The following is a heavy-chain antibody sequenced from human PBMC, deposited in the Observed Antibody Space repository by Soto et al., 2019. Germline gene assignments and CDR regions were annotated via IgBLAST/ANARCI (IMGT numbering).Heavy chain of an antibody. V-gene: IGHV3-23*01. Sequence: GSLRLSCAASGFTFRDYAMTWVRQAPGKGLEWVSGITDSDDSTYYADSVKGRFTISRDNSKNTLYLQMNSLRAEDTAVYYCARDGIAAVHWGQG. CDR1: GFTFRDYA. CDR3: ARDGIAAVH. CDR2: ITDSDDST. D-gene: IGHD6-13*01. J-gene: IGHJ1*01.